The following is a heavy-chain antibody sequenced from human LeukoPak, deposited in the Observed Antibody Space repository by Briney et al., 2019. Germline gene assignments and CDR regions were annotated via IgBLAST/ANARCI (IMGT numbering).Heavy chain of an antibody. CDR3: AKDRNYYGSGSYYNIDY. J-gene: IGHJ4*02. V-gene: IGHV3-30*18. CDR2: ISYDGSNK. Sequence: GGSLRLSCAASGFTFSNYAMAWVRQAPGKGLEWVAVISYDGSNKYYADSVKGRFTISRDNSKNTLYLQMNSLRAEDTAVYDCAKDRNYYGSGSYYNIDYWGQGTLVTVSS. D-gene: IGHD3-10*01. CDR1: GFTFSNYA.